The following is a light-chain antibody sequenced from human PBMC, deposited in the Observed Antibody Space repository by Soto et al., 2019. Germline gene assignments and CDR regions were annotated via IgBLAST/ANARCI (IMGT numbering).Light chain of an antibody. CDR2: GAS. Sequence: EIVMTQSPATLSVSPGEGATLSRRASQSVRTKLAWYQQKAGQAPRLLIYGASTRASGVSDRFSGSGSGTEYTLTISRLQSEDFAVYYCQQYDTWPSITFGQGTRLEIK. CDR3: QQYDTWPSIT. CDR1: QSVRTK. J-gene: IGKJ5*01. V-gene: IGKV3-15*01.